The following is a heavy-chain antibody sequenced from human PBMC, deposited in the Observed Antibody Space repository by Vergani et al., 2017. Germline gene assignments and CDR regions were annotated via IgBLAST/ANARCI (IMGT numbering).Heavy chain of an antibody. CDR3: ARDNMVVVPAAKAHYYYYYMDV. V-gene: IGHV4-59*01. CDR1: GGSISSYY. J-gene: IGHJ6*03. D-gene: IGHD2-2*01. Sequence: QVQLQESGPGLVKPSETLSLTCTVSGGSISSYYWSWIRQPPGKGLEWIGYIYYSGSTNYNPSLKSRVTISVDTSKNQFSLKLSSVTAADTAVYYCARDNMVVVPAAKAHYYYYYMDVWGKGTTVTVSS. CDR2: IYYSGST.